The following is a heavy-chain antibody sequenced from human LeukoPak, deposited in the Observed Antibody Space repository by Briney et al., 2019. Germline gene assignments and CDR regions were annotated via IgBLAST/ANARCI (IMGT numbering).Heavy chain of an antibody. CDR3: TRETAFDF. CDR2: ISGSGGST. CDR1: GFTFSSYA. V-gene: IGHV3-23*01. J-gene: IGHJ3*01. Sequence: GGSLRLSCAASGFTFSSYAMSWVRQAPGKGLEWVSAISGSGGSTYYADSVKGRFTISRDNAKNSLYLQMNSLRAEDSAVYYCTRETAFDFWGQGTVVTVSS.